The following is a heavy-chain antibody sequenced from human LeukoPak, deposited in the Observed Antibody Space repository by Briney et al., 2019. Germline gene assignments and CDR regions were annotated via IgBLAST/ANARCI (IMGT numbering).Heavy chain of an antibody. CDR2: ISGSGGST. D-gene: IGHD2-2*01. J-gene: IGHJ4*02. V-gene: IGHV3-23*01. CDR1: GFTFSSYG. Sequence: PGGSLRLSCAASGFTFSSYGMSWVRQAPGKGLEWVSAISGSGGSTYYADSVKGRFTISRGNSKNTLYLQMNSLRAEDTAVYYCAKDFRVVPAAMSLGAVATPIDYWGQGTLVTVSS. CDR3: AKDFRVVPAAMSLGAVATPIDY.